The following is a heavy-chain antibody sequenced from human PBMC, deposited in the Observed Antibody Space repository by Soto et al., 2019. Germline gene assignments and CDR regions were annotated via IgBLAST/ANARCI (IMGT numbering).Heavy chain of an antibody. CDR1: GFTFSSYA. CDR2: ISYDGSNK. J-gene: IGHJ4*02. Sequence: GGSLRLSCAASGFTFSSYAMHWVRQAPGKGLEWVAVISYDGSNKYYADSVKGRFTISRDNSKNTLYLQMNSLRAEDTAVYYCAREARELPHYFDYWGQGTLVTVSS. CDR3: AREARELPHYFDY. V-gene: IGHV3-30-3*01. D-gene: IGHD1-26*01.